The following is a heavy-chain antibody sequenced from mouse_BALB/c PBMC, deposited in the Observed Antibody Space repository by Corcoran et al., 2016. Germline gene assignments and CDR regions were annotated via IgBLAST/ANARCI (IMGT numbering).Heavy chain of an antibody. CDR1: VFNIKDTY. CDR3: ARTGRGS. J-gene: IGHJ3*01. V-gene: IGHV14-3*02. Sequence: EVQLQQSGAELVKPGASVKLSCTASVFNIKDTYMHWVKQRPEQGLEWIGRIDPANGNTKYDPKFQGKATITADTSSNTAYLQLSSLTSEETAVYYCARTGRGSWGQGTLVTVSA. CDR2: IDPANGNT.